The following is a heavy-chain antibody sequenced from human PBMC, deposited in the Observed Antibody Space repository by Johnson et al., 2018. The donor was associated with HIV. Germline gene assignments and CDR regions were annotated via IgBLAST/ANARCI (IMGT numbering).Heavy chain of an antibody. CDR2: INWNGGST. CDR1: GFTFDDYG. CDR3: ARGRIAARPHAFDI. Sequence: MQLVESGGGVVRPGWSLRLSCAASGFTFDDYGMSWVRQAPGKGLEWVSGINWNGGSTGYADSVKGRFTISRDNAKNSLYLQMNSLRAEDTALYYCARGRIAARPHAFDIWVQGTMVTVSS. D-gene: IGHD6-6*01. J-gene: IGHJ3*02. V-gene: IGHV3-20*04.